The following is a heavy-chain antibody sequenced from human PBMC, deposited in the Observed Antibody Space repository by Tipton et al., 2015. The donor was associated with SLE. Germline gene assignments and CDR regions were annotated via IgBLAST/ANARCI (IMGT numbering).Heavy chain of an antibody. Sequence: TLSLTCTVSGGSISSYYWSWIRQPAGKGLEWIGRIYTSGSTNYTPSLKSRVTMSVDTSKNQFSLKLSSVTAADTAVYYCARDLHPERRGEHYYGMDVWGQGTTVTVSS. CDR1: GGSISSYY. V-gene: IGHV4-4*07. D-gene: IGHD1-1*01. CDR3: ARDLHPERRGEHYYGMDV. CDR2: IYTSGST. J-gene: IGHJ6*02.